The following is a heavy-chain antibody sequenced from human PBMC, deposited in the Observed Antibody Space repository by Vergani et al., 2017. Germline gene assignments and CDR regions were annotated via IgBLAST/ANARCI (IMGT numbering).Heavy chain of an antibody. V-gene: IGHV5-51*01. Sequence: EVQLVQAGAEVKKPGESLKISCKGSGYSFTSYWIGWVRQMPGKGLEWMGIIYPGDSDTRYSPSFQGQVTISADKSISTAYLQWSSLKASDTAMYYCARHGEDTNCGGDCYSGYYYGMDVWGQGTTVTVSS. D-gene: IGHD2-21*02. CDR2: IYPGDSDT. CDR3: ARHGEDTNCGGDCYSGYYYGMDV. J-gene: IGHJ6*02. CDR1: GYSFTSYW.